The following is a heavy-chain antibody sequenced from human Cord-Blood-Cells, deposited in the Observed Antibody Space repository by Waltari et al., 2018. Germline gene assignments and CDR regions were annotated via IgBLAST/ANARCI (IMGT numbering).Heavy chain of an antibody. V-gene: IGHV4-39*07. D-gene: IGHD3-10*01. CDR2: IYYSGRT. CDR1: GGSISSSSYY. Sequence: QLQLQESGPGLVKPSETLSLTCTVSGGSISSSSYYWGWIRQPPGKGLEWIGSIYYSGRTYYNPSLKSRVTISVDTSKNQFSLKLSSVTAADTAVYYCARHGSPMVRGVPNWFDPWGQGTLVTVSS. J-gene: IGHJ5*02. CDR3: ARHGSPMVRGVPNWFDP.